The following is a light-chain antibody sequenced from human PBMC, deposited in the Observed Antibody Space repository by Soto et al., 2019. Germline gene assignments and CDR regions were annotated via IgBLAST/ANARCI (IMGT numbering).Light chain of an antibody. CDR2: GGS. CDR3: ST. Sequence: TLSLSPGERATLSWRASQSVSSRLAWYKQKPGQAPRLLIPGGSSRATGIPDRFSGSGFGTDFTLTISFLFQAEFGMRYCSTF. CDR1: QSVSSR. V-gene: IGKV3-20*01. J-gene: IGKJ4*02.